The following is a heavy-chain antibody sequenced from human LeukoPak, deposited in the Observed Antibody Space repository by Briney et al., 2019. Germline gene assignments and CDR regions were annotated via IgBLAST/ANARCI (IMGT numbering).Heavy chain of an antibody. Sequence: ASVKVSCKASGYTFTSYGISWVRQAPGQGLEWMGWISAYNGNTNYAQKLQGRVTMTTDTSTSTAYMELRSLRSDDTAVYYCARGFTEFYYDSSGYYNYWGQGTLVTVSS. CDR3: ARGFTEFYYDSSGYYNY. J-gene: IGHJ4*02. CDR1: GYTFTSYG. CDR2: ISAYNGNT. D-gene: IGHD3-22*01. V-gene: IGHV1-18*01.